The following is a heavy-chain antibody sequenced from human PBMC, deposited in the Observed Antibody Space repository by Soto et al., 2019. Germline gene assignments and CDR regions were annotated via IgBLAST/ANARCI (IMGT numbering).Heavy chain of an antibody. CDR1: GFTFSSYW. Sequence: VGSLRLSCAASGFTFSSYWMSWVRQAPGKGLEWVANIKQDGSEKYYVDSVKGRFTISRDNAKNSLYLKINSLRAEDTAVYYCARSLGRGKENWLDPWGQGTMVTVYS. V-gene: IGHV3-7*01. D-gene: IGHD3-16*01. CDR2: IKQDGSEK. J-gene: IGHJ5*02. CDR3: ARSLGRGKENWLDP.